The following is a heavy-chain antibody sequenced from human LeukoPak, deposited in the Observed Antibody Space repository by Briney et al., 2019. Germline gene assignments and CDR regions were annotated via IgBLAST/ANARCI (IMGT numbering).Heavy chain of an antibody. Sequence: GGSLRLSCAASGFTFSSYGMSWVRQAPGKGLEWVSAISGSGGSTYYADSVKGRFTISRDNAKNSLYLQMNSLRAEDTAVYYCARIGIILDYWGQGTLVTVSS. CDR3: ARIGIILDY. J-gene: IGHJ4*02. CDR2: ISGSGGST. D-gene: IGHD3-10*01. V-gene: IGHV3-23*01. CDR1: GFTFSSYG.